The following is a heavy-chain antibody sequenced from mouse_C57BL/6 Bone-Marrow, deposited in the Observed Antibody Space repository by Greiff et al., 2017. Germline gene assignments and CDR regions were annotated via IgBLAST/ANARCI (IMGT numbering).Heavy chain of an antibody. J-gene: IGHJ3*01. CDR3: AREDYYYGSGAWFAY. D-gene: IGHD1-1*01. V-gene: IGHV1-50*01. CDR2: IDPSDSYT. Sequence: VQLQQPGAELVKPGASVKLSCKASGYTFTSYWMQWVKQRPGQGLEWIGEIDPSDSYTNYNQKFKGKATLTVDTSSSTAYMQLSSLTSEDSAVHYCAREDYYYGSGAWFAYWGQGTLVTVSA. CDR1: GYTFTSYW.